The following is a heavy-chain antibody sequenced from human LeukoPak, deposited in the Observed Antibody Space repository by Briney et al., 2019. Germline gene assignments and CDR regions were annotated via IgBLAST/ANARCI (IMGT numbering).Heavy chain of an antibody. CDR1: GGSISSYY. Sequence: PSETLSLTCTVSGGSISSYYWSWIRQPPGKGLEWIGYIYYSGSTNYNPSLKSRVTISVDTSKNQFSLKLSSVTAADTAVYYCARERVRGVISHRNNWFDPWGQGTLVTVSS. CDR3: ARERVRGVISHRNNWFDP. CDR2: IYYSGST. V-gene: IGHV4-59*01. J-gene: IGHJ5*02. D-gene: IGHD3-10*01.